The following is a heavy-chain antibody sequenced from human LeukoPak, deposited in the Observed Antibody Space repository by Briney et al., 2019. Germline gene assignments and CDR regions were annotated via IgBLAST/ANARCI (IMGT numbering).Heavy chain of an antibody. Sequence: SVKVSCKASGGTFSSYAISWGRQAPGQGLEWMGGIIPILGTANYAQKFQGRVTITADESTSTAYMELSSLRSEDTAVYYCARATGSYYGDYFDYWGQGTLVTVSS. D-gene: IGHD1-26*01. V-gene: IGHV1-69*13. CDR3: ARATGSYYGDYFDY. CDR2: IIPILGTA. CDR1: GGTFSSYA. J-gene: IGHJ4*02.